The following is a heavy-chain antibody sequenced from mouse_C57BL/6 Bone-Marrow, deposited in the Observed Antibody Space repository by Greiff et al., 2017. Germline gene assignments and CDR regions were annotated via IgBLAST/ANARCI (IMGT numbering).Heavy chain of an antibody. J-gene: IGHJ3*01. V-gene: IGHV7-1*01. CDR1: GFTFSDFY. CDR3: ARDADDYDWCAY. Sequence: EVKVVESGGGLVQSGRSLRLSCATSGFTFSDFYMEWVRQAPGQGLEWIAASRNKANDYTTEYSASVKGRFIVSRDTSQSILYLQMNALRAEDTAIYYCARDADDYDWCAYWGQGTLVTVSA. D-gene: IGHD2-4*01. CDR2: SRNKANDYTT.